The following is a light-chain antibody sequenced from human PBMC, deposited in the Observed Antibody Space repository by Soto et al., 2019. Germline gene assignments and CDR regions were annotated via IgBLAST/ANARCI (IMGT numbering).Light chain of an antibody. CDR3: TAWDGSLSVGV. CDR1: SSNIGRNY. J-gene: IGLJ3*02. V-gene: IGLV1-47*01. CDR2: RNN. Sequence: QAVVTQPPSASGTPGQRVTISCSGSSSNIGRNYVYWYQQLPGTAPKLLIYRNNQRPSGVPDRFSGSKSGTSASLAISGLRSEDEADYYCTAWDGSLSVGVFGGGTKVTVL.